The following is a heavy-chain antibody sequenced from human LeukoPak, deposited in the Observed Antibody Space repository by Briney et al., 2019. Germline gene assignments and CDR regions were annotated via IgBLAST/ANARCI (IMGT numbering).Heavy chain of an antibody. CDR2: ISGSGGST. CDR3: AKSSYYDSSGYYREYYFDF. Sequence: GGSLRLSCEASGFTFSSYWMSWVRQAPGKGLEWVSSISGSGGSTNYADSVKGRFTISRDNSKNTLYLQMNSLRDEDTAVYYCAKSSYYDSSGYYREYYFDFWGQGTLVTVSS. J-gene: IGHJ4*02. CDR1: GFTFSSYW. D-gene: IGHD3-22*01. V-gene: IGHV3-23*01.